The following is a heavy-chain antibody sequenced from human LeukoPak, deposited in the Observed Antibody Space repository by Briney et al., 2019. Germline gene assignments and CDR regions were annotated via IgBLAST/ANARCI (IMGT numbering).Heavy chain of an antibody. CDR3: AKVGATYDY. Sequence: GGSLRLSCSASGFTFSSFWMSWVRQAPGKGLEWVANIKQDGSEKYYVDSVKGRFTISRDNAKNSLYLQMNSLRAEDTAVYYCAKVGATYDYWGQGTLVTVSS. J-gene: IGHJ4*02. D-gene: IGHD1-26*01. V-gene: IGHV3-7*01. CDR1: GFTFSSFW. CDR2: IKQDGSEK.